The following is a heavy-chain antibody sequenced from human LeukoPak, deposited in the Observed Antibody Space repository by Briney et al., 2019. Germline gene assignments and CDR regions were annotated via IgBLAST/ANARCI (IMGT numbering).Heavy chain of an antibody. V-gene: IGHV3-23*01. D-gene: IGHD6-19*01. CDR2: ISGSGGST. Sequence: GGSLRLPCAASGFTFGSYAMYWVRKAQGQGLERVSGISGSGGSTFYADSVKGRFTISRDNSENTVYLQMNSLRADDTAVYYCAKTTAGYSSGRYPGWPVDYWGQGTLVTVSS. CDR1: GFTFGSYA. CDR3: AKTTAGYSSGRYPGWPVDY. J-gene: IGHJ4*02.